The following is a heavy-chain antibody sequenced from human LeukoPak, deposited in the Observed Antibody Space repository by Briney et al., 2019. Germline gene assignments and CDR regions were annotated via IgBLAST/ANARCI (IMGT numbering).Heavy chain of an antibody. CDR3: AKTTVGYSSGRYPGWPADC. CDR1: GFTFNTYA. Sequence: GGSLRLSCEASGFTFNTYAIYWVRQAPGKGLEWVSGIYGSGGCTYYADSVKGRFTISRDNSKNTVYLQMNSLTADDTAVYYCAKTTVGYSSGRYPGWPADCWGQGTLVTVSS. V-gene: IGHV3-23*01. CDR2: IYGSGGCT. J-gene: IGHJ4*02. D-gene: IGHD6-19*01.